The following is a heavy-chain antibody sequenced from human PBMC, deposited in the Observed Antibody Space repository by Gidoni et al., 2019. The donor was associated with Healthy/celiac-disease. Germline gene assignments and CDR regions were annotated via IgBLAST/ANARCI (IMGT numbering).Heavy chain of an antibody. V-gene: IGHV4-34*01. Sequence: QVQLQQWGAGLLNPSETLSLNCAVYGGSFSGYYWSWIRQPPGKGLEWIGEINHSGRTNYHPSLKSRVTISVDTSKNQFSMKLSAVTAADTAVYYCARSVIEAAGKDWFDPWGQGTLGTVSS. CDR3: ARSVIEAAGKDWFDP. CDR1: GGSFSGYY. D-gene: IGHD6-13*01. CDR2: INHSGRT. J-gene: IGHJ5*02.